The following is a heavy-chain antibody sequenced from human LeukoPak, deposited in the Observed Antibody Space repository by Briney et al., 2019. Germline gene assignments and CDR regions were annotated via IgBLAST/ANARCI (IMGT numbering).Heavy chain of an antibody. Sequence: SETLSLTCTVSGVSISSNYWSWIRQPPGKGLEWIGYISYTGSTNYNPSLKSRVTISVDTSKNQFSLRLNSVTGADTAVYYCASNYLSNSWYYFDYWGQGTLVTVSS. CDR1: GVSISSNY. CDR3: ASNYLSNSWYYFDY. J-gene: IGHJ4*02. D-gene: IGHD6-13*01. CDR2: ISYTGST. V-gene: IGHV4-59*13.